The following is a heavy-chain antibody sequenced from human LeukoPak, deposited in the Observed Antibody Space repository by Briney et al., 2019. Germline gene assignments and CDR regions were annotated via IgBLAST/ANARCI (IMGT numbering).Heavy chain of an antibody. D-gene: IGHD2-21*01. V-gene: IGHV3-15*01. CDR2: IKSKSDGGTT. J-gene: IGHJ4*02. Sequence: GGSLRLSCAASGFTFSNAWMSWVRQAPGKGLEWVGRIKSKSDGGTTDYAAPVKGRFTISRDDSENTLHLQMNSLKTEDTAVYYCTTFSPRLLGYWGQGTLVTVSS. CDR1: GFTFSNAW. CDR3: TTFSPRLLGY.